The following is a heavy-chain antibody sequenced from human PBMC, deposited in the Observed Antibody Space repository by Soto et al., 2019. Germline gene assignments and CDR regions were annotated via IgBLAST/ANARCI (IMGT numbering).Heavy chain of an antibody. D-gene: IGHD3-10*02. V-gene: IGHV1-69*06. CDR2: IIPIFGTA. CDR1: GGTFSSYA. CDR3: ARGDVRGAYYYYGMDV. Sequence: SVKVSCKASGGTFSSYAISWVRQAPGQGLEWMGGIIPIFGTANYAQKFQGRVTITADKSTSTAYMELSSLRPEDTAVYYCARGDVRGAYYYYGMDVWGQGTTVTVSS. J-gene: IGHJ6*02.